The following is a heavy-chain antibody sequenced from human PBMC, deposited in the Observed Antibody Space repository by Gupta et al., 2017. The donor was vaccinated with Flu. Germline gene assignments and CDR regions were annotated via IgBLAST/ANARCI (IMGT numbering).Heavy chain of an antibody. D-gene: IGHD2-21*02. V-gene: IGHV4-39*01. CDR1: GGSLSGSGYY. J-gene: IGHJ4*02. CDR2: IYYTGKT. Sequence: QLQLQESGPGLVKPSETLSLTCTVSGGSLSGSGYYWGWIRQSPGEGLEWIASIYYTGKTYYNPSLKSRVTISVDTSKNQFSLKVSSVTAADTAVYYCARTAIPNPADDNYFDYWGQGALVTVSS. CDR3: ARTAIPNPADDNYFDY.